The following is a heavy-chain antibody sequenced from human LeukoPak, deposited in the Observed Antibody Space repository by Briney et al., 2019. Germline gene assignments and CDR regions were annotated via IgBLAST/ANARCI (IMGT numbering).Heavy chain of an antibody. CDR2: INDNRGQR. Sequence: PGGSVRLSCAASGFAFNNYAMTWVRQAPGKGLEWVSNINDNRGQRHYADSVKGRFTISRDNSKNTLFLQMDSLRAEDTAVYYCAKTQWKVGATDYFDYWGRAILVSVSS. J-gene: IGHJ4*02. V-gene: IGHV3-23*01. D-gene: IGHD1-26*01. CDR1: GFAFNNYA. CDR3: AKTQWKVGATDYFDY.